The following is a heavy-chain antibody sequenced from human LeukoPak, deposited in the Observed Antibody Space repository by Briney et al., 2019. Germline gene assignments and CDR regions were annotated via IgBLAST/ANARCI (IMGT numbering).Heavy chain of an antibody. CDR3: ARGNDFWTGYSYIPGFDY. CDR2: INSDGSST. J-gene: IGHJ4*02. Sequence: GGSLRLSCAASGFTFSNYWMHWVRQAPGKGLVWVSRINSDGSSTNYADSVKGQFTISRDNAKNTLYLQMNSLRAEDTAVYYCARGNDFWTGYSYIPGFDYWGQGTLVTVSS. D-gene: IGHD3/OR15-3a*01. V-gene: IGHV3-74*01. CDR1: GFTFSNYW.